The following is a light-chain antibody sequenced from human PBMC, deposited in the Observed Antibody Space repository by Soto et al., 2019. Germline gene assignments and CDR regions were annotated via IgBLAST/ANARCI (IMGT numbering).Light chain of an antibody. V-gene: IGLV2-8*01. CDR3: SSDGGNDSGV. CDR1: SSDVGAYNY. J-gene: IGLJ2*01. Sequence: QSALTQPPSASGSPGQSVTISCTGTSSDVGAYNYVSWYQQHPGKAPKLMIYDVTKRPSGVPDRFSGSKSGNTASLTVSGLQAEDEADYYCSSDGGNDSGVFGGGTKLTVL. CDR2: DVT.